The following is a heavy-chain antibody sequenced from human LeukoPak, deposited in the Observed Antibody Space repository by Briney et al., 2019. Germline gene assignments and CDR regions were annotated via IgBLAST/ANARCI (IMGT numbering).Heavy chain of an antibody. J-gene: IGHJ5*02. CDR1: GFTFSNAW. D-gene: IGHD2-2*01. CDR2: VRSETDGGTT. V-gene: IGHV3-15*01. Sequence: GGYLRLSCAASGFTFSNAWMSWVRQAPGKGLEWVSRVRSETDGGTTDYAAPVQGRFTISRDDSKNTLYLQMNSLETDDTAVYYCTTLSYAAAPTWGQGTLVTVSS. CDR3: TTLSYAAAPT.